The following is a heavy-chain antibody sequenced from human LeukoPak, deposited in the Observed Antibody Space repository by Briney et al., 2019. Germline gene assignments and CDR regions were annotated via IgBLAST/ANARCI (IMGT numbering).Heavy chain of an antibody. Sequence: GGSLRLSCAASGLTFSSYSINWVRQAPGKGLEWVSFISPSTTIIYYADSVEGRFTISRDNAKNSVYLQMNSLRAEDTAMYYCARDYYVFDVWGQGTMVTVSS. CDR3: ARDYYVFDV. V-gene: IGHV3-48*04. CDR1: GLTFSSYS. CDR2: ISPSTTII. J-gene: IGHJ3*01. D-gene: IGHD3-16*01.